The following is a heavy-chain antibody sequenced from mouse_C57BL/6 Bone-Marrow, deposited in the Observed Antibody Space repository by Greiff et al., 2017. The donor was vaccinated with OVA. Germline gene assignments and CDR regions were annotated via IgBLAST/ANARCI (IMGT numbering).Heavy chain of an antibody. J-gene: IGHJ4*01. V-gene: IGHV1-4*01. Sequence: QVQLQQSGAELARPGASVKMSCKASGYTFTSYTMHWVKQRPGQGLEWIGYINPSSGYTKYNQKFKDKATLTADKSSSTAYMQLSSLTSEDSAVYYCARKGAGNCVGAMDYWGQGTSVTVSS. CDR3: ARKGAGNCVGAMDY. CDR2: INPSSGYT. CDR1: GYTFTSYT. D-gene: IGHD2-1*01.